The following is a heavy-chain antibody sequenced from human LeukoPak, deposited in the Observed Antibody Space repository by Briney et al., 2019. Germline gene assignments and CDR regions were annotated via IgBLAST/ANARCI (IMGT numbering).Heavy chain of an antibody. CDR3: ARCTASCYANAFDV. CDR2: INGGGDAT. V-gene: IGHV3-23*01. J-gene: IGHJ3*01. CDR1: GFTFNNNA. D-gene: IGHD2-2*01. Sequence: GGSLRLSCATSGFTFNNNAMSWVRQAPGKGLEWVSAINGGGDATEYADSVKGRFTISRDNSKNTLYLQMNSLRPDDTAIYYCARCTASCYANAFDVWGQGTLLTVSS.